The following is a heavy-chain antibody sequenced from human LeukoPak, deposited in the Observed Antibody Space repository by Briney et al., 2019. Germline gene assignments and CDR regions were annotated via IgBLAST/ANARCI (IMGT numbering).Heavy chain of an antibody. D-gene: IGHD3-22*01. V-gene: IGHV4-59*12. CDR2: IYYSGST. CDR3: ARGVCDRSGYYLDH. CDR1: GGSISSYF. J-gene: IGHJ5*02. Sequence: SETLSLTCTVSGGSISSYFWSWIRQPPGKGLEWIGYIYYSGSTKYNPSLNSRVTISVDTTKNQFSLKVTSVTVADTAVYYCARGVCDRSGYYLDHWGQGTLVTVSS.